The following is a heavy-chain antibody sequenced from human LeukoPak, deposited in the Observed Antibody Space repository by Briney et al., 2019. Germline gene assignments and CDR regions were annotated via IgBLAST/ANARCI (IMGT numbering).Heavy chain of an antibody. J-gene: IGHJ4*02. D-gene: IGHD4-23*01. Sequence: SETLSLTCTVAGGSISSGGYYWSWIRQHPGKGLGWIGYIYYSGSTYYNPSLKSRVAISVDTSKNQFSLKLSSVTAADPAVYYCASTGFSGGNWGIYFDYWGQGTLVTVSS. CDR2: IYYSGST. CDR1: GGSISSGGYY. CDR3: ASTGFSGGNWGIYFDY. V-gene: IGHV4-31*03.